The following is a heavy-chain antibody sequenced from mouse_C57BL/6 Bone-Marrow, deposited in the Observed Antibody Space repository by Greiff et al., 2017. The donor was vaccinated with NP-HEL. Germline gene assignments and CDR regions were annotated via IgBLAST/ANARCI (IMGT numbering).Heavy chain of an antibody. Sequence: EVQLVESGGGLVKPGGSLKLSCAASGFTFSSYAMSWVRQTPEKRLEWVAMISDGGSYTYYPDNVKGRFTISSDNAKNNRYLQISNLRPEDTAMDNCARANGDHWYDYWGQGTTLTVSS. V-gene: IGHV5-4*01. D-gene: IGHD4-1*01. CDR3: ARANGDHWYDY. CDR1: GFTFSSYA. J-gene: IGHJ2*01. CDR2: ISDGGSYT.